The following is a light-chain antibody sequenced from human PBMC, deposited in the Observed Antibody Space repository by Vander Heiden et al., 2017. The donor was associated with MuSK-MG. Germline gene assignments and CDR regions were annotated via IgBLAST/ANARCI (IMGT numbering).Light chain of an antibody. CDR1: QDIRNF. Sequence: DIQMTQFPSSLSASVGDRVTITCRARQDIRNFLSWFQQKPGKGPKLLIYGASTLQSGVPSRFSGSGSGTDFTLTISSLQPEDVATYYCQKFNAARFTFGHGTKVDI. J-gene: IGKJ3*01. CDR3: QKFNAARFT. V-gene: IGKV1-27*01. CDR2: GAS.